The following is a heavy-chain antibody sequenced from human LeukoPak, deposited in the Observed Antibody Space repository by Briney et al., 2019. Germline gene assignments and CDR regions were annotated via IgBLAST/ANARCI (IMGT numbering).Heavy chain of an antibody. CDR3: AKAGNGDY. Sequence: XGLEWVSGIRGRGGSTYYADSVKGRFTISRDNSKNTLYLQMNSLRAEDTAVYYCAKAGNGDYWGQGTLVTVSS. V-gene: IGHV3-23*01. J-gene: IGHJ4*02. CDR2: IRGRGGST. D-gene: IGHD1-1*01.